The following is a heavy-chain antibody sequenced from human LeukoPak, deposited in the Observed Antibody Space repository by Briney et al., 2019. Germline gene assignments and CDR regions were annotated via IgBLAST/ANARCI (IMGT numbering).Heavy chain of an antibody. J-gene: IGHJ4*02. Sequence: PGGSLRLSCAASGFTFSSYGMHWVRQAPGKGLEWMAVTSYDGSNKYYADSVKGRFTISRDNSKNTLYLQMNSLRAEDTAVYYCAKVSDSGVYWGQGTLVTVSS. CDR1: GFTFSSYG. CDR3: AKVSDSGVY. CDR2: TSYDGSNK. D-gene: IGHD3-10*01. V-gene: IGHV3-30*18.